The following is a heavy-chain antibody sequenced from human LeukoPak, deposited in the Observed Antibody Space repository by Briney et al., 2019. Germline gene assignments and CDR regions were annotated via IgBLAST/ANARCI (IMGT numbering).Heavy chain of an antibody. D-gene: IGHD3-3*01. J-gene: IGHJ4*02. CDR1: GDSIISGNYY. CDR3: AREVLEWYTFDY. Sequence: SQTLSLTCTGSGDSIISGNYYWDWSRQPPASTLEWIGRVYTSGTTSYNPSLESRVTISVDTSKNQFSLKLTSVTAADTAVYYCAREVLEWYTFDYWGQGTLVTVSS. CDR2: VYTSGTT. V-gene: IGHV4-61*02.